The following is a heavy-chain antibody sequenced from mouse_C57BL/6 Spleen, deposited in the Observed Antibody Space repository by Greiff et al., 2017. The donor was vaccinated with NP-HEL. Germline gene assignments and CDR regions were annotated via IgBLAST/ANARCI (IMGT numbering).Heavy chain of an antibody. J-gene: IGHJ3*01. CDR2: ISYDGSN. D-gene: IGHD2-2*01. Sequence: EVQLQQSGPGLVKPSQSLSLTCSVTGYSITSGYYWNWIRQFPGNKLEWMGYISYDGSNNYNPSLKNRISITRDTSKNKFFLKLNSVTTEDTATYYCAREGYDGAWFAYWGQGTLVTVSA. CDR3: AREGYDGAWFAY. CDR1: GYSITSGYY. V-gene: IGHV3-6*01.